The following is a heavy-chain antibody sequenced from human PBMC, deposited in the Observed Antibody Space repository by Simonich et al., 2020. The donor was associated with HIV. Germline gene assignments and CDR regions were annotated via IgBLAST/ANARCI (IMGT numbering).Heavy chain of an antibody. D-gene: IGHD3-9*01. V-gene: IGHV1-2*02. J-gene: IGHJ4*02. CDR3: ARAYYDTLTGYLYLDS. Sequence: QVSLVQSGAEVKRPGASVKVSCKASGSSFTDYYINWGRQAPGQGLEWVGWISPNSGATNYAQQVRGRVTLTRDTAISTAYMERSRPRSDDTAVYYCARAYYDTLTGYLYLDSWGQGTLVTVSS. CDR1: GSSFTDYY. CDR2: ISPNSGAT.